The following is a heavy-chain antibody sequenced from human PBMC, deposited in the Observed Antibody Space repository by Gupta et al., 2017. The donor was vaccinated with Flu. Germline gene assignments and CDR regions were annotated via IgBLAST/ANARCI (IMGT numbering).Heavy chain of an antibody. D-gene: IGHD1-1*01. J-gene: IGHJ6*03. Sequence: RPHPGTGLQGIGDIGHSGSTNYNPSLKSRVTITVDTSKNQFSLSLSSVTAADTAVYYCARGWCGTFQGTKTGHYYYSYMDVWGEGTTVTVSS. CDR3: ARGWCGTFQGTKTGHYYYSYMDV. V-gene: IGHV4-34*01. CDR2: IGHSGST.